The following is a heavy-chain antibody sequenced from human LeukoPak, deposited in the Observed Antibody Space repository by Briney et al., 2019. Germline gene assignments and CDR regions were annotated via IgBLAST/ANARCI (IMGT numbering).Heavy chain of an antibody. Sequence: SETLSLTCAVSGGSISSYYWSWIRRPPGKGLGWIGYIYYSGSTTYNPSLKSRVTISVDTSKNQFSLKLSSVTAADTAVYNCARGDRNYYDSSGYYYVWFDPWGQGTLVTVSS. CDR1: GGSISSYY. J-gene: IGHJ5*02. CDR2: IYYSGST. V-gene: IGHV4-59*01. D-gene: IGHD3-22*01. CDR3: ARGDRNYYDSSGYYYVWFDP.